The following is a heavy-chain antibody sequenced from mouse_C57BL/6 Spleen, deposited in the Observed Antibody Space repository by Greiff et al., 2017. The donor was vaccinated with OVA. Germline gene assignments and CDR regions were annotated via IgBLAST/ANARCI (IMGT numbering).Heavy chain of an antibody. CDR2: IHPNSGST. CDR1: GYTFTSYW. V-gene: IGHV1-64*01. D-gene: IGHD1-1*01. CDR3: AREAYYYGSSRYFDV. J-gene: IGHJ1*03. Sequence: VQLQQPGAELVKPGASVKLSCKASGYTFTSYWMHWVKQRPGQGLEWIGMIHPNSGSTNYNEKFKSKATLTVDKTSSTAYMKTSSLTSEDSAVYYCAREAYYYGSSRYFDVWGTGTTVTVSS.